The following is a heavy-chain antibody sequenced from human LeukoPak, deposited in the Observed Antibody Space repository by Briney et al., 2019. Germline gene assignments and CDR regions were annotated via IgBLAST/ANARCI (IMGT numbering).Heavy chain of an antibody. CDR3: ARGFGGDYMGAFDI. J-gene: IGHJ3*02. D-gene: IGHD4-17*01. V-gene: IGHV4-30-4*07. Sequence: SETLSLTCAVSGGSISSGGYSWSWIRQPPGKGLEWIGYIYYSGSTYYNPSLKSRVTISVDTSKNQFSLKLSSVTAADTAVYYCARGFGGDYMGAFDIWGQGTMVTVSS. CDR2: IYYSGST. CDR1: GGSISSGGYS.